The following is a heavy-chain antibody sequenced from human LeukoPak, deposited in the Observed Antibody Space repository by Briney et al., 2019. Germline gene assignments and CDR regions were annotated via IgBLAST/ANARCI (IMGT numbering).Heavy chain of an antibody. D-gene: IGHD2-2*01. CDR1: GYTFTSYD. CDR2: KNPNRGKT. J-gene: IGHJ6*03. Sequence: ASVKVSCKASGYTFTSYDINWVRQATGQGREWMGWKNPNRGKTGYAQKFQGRVTMTRNTSISTAYMELSSLKSEDTAVYYCARGRKDIVVVPAATRRDYYYYMDVWGKGTTVTVSS. V-gene: IGHV1-8*01. CDR3: ARGRKDIVVVPAATRRDYYYYMDV.